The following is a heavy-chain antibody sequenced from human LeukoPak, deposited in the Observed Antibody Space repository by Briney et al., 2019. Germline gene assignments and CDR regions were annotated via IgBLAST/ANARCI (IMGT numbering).Heavy chain of an antibody. CDR2: IYSGGST. CDR1: GFTVSSNY. D-gene: IGHD2-2*01. CDR3: ASAPAAGPLLVL. J-gene: IGHJ4*02. V-gene: IGHV3-66*02. Sequence: GGSLRLSCAASGFTVSSNYMSWVRQAPGKGLEWVSVIYSGGSTYYADSMKGRFTISRDNSKNTLYLQMNSLRAEDTAVYYCASAPAAGPLLVLWGQGTLVTVSS.